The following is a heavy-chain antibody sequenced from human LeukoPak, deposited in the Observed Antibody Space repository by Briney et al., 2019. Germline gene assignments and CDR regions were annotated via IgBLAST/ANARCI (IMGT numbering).Heavy chain of an antibody. CDR3: ARDSPPGSSSGVGPFDY. CDR2: ISAYNGNT. CDR1: GYTFTSYG. D-gene: IGHD6-6*01. Sequence: ASVKVSCKASGYTFTSYGISWVRQAPGQGLEWMGWISAYNGNTNYAQKLQGRVTMTTDTSTSTAYMELRSLRSDDTAVYYCARDSPPGSSSGVGPFDYWGQGTLVTVSS. J-gene: IGHJ4*02. V-gene: IGHV1-18*01.